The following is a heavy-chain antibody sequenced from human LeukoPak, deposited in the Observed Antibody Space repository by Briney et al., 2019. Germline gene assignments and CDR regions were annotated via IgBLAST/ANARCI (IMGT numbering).Heavy chain of an antibody. CDR3: ARDTGTGDYVFDY. D-gene: IGHD4-17*01. J-gene: IGHJ4*02. CDR2: INTKSGGT. Sequence: ASVKVSCKTSGYTFSAHFIHWVRQAPGQGPEWMGWINTKSGGTRYAQKFQGRVTVTRDTSISTADMELTSLTSDDTAVYYCARDTGTGDYVFDYWGQGTLVTDSS. CDR1: GYTFSAHF. V-gene: IGHV1-2*02.